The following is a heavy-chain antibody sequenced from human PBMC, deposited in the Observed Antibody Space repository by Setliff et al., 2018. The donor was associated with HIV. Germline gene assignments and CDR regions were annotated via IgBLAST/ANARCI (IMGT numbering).Heavy chain of an antibody. Sequence: GGSLRLSCAASGLIFSSYWMSWVRQAPGKGLEWVANIKQDGSEKYYVDSVKGRFTVSRDNAENSVYLQMNGLRVDDTALYYCTRDGGEYWGEGTLVTVSS. CDR2: IKQDGSEK. J-gene: IGHJ4*02. CDR1: GLIFSSYW. V-gene: IGHV3-7*03. CDR3: TRDGGEY. D-gene: IGHD3-16*01.